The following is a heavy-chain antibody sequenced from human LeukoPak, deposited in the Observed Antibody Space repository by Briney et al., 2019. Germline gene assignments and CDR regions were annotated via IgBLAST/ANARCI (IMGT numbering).Heavy chain of an antibody. CDR3: AGPEVTAPLEAFDI. D-gene: IGHD2-21*02. CDR1: GGSFSGYY. V-gene: IGHV4-34*01. CDR2: INHSGST. J-gene: IGHJ3*02. Sequence: PSETLSLTCAVYGGSFSGYYWSWIRQPPGKGLEWIGEINHSGSTNYNPSLKSRVTISVDTSKNQFSLKLSSVTAADTAVYYCAGPEVTAPLEAFDIWGQGTMVTVSS.